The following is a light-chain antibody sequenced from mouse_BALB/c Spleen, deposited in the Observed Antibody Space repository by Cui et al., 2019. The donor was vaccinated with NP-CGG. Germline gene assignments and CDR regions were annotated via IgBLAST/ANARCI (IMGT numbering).Light chain of an antibody. CDR2: GTN. CDR1: TGAVTTSNY. V-gene: IGLV1*01. J-gene: IGLJ1*01. Sequence: QAVVTQESALTTSPGETVTLTCRSSTGAVTTSNYANWVQEKPDHLFTGLIGGTNNRAPGVPARFSGSLIGDKAAFTITGAQTEDEAIYFCALWYSNHWVFRGGTKLTVL. CDR3: ALWYSNHWV.